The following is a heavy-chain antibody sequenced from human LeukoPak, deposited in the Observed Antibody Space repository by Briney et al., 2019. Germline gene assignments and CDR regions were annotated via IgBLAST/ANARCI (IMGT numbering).Heavy chain of an antibody. Sequence: SVKVSCKASGYTFNTYGITWVRQAPGQGLEWMGGIIPMFGAANYAQKFQGRVTIIADKSTSTAYMELSSLKSEDTAVYYCARDVLDYYDRSDYVTWGQGTLVTVSS. CDR2: IIPMFGAA. CDR1: GYTFNTYG. CDR3: ARDVLDYYDRSDYVT. J-gene: IGHJ4*02. D-gene: IGHD3-22*01. V-gene: IGHV1-69*06.